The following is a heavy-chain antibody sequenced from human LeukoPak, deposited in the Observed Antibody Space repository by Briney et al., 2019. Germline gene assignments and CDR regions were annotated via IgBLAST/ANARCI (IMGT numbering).Heavy chain of an antibody. V-gene: IGHV4-59*01. CDR2: IYYGGST. CDR1: GGSISSYY. CDR3: ARTPTYCSGGSCYSNWFDP. J-gene: IGHJ5*02. Sequence: PSETLSLTCTVSGGSISSYYWSWIRQPPGKGLEWIGYIYYGGSTNYNPSLKSRVTISVGTSKNQFSLKLSSVTAADTAVYYCARTPTYCSGGSCYSNWFDPWGQGTLVTVSS. D-gene: IGHD2-15*01.